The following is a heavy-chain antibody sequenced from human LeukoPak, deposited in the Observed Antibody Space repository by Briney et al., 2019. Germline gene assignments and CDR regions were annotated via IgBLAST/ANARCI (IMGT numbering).Heavy chain of an antibody. V-gene: IGHV1-8*01. Sequence: ASVKVSCKASGYTFTSYDINWVRQATGQGLEWMGWMNPNSGNTGYAQIFQGRVTMTRDTSTSTVYMELSSLRTDDTALYYCARGYYYGSGSPPGYFDYWGQGTLVTVSS. CDR2: MNPNSGNT. D-gene: IGHD3-10*01. CDR1: GYTFTSYD. J-gene: IGHJ4*02. CDR3: ARGYYYGSGSPPGYFDY.